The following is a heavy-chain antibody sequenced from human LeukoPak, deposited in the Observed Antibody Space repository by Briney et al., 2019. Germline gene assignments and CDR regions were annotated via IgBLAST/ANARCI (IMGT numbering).Heavy chain of an antibody. D-gene: IGHD3-3*01. V-gene: IGHV4-59*01. CDR2: IYYSGST. J-gene: IGHJ2*01. CDR1: GGSISSYY. CDR3: ARAQFLYDFWSGTPRNWYFDL. Sequence: PSETLSLTCTVSGGSISSYYWSWIRQPPGKGLEWIGYIYYSGSTNYNPSLKSRVTISVDTSKNQFSLKLSSVTAADTAVYYCARAQFLYDFWSGTPRNWYFDLWGRGTLVTVSS.